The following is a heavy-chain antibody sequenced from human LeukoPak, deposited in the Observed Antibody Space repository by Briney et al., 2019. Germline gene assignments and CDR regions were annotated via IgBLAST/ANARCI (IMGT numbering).Heavy chain of an antibody. CDR1: GGSIRNYY. D-gene: IGHD5-12*01. Sequence: PSETLSLTCTVSGGSIRNYYWSWIRQPPGKGLEWIGYIYYSGSTNYNPSLKSRVTISVDTSKNQFSLKLSSVTAADTAVYYCARIRGVGGYRYYFDYWGQGTLVTVSS. J-gene: IGHJ4*02. CDR3: ARIRGVGGYRYYFDY. CDR2: IYYSGST. V-gene: IGHV4-59*12.